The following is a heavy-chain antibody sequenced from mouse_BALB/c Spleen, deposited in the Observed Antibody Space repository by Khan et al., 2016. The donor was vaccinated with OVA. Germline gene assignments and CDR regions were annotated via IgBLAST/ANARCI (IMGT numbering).Heavy chain of an antibody. CDR3: ARETVVDIYWYLDV. Sequence: EVELVESGGGLVQPGGSLRLSCATSGFTFTDYYMSWVRQPPGKALEWLGFIRNKANGYTTDYSASVKGRFTISRDNSQSIVYLQMNTLRAEDSATYYCARETVVDIYWYLDVWGAGTTVTVSS. CDR2: IRNKANGYTT. D-gene: IGHD1-1*01. V-gene: IGHV7-3*02. J-gene: IGHJ1*01. CDR1: GFTFTDYY.